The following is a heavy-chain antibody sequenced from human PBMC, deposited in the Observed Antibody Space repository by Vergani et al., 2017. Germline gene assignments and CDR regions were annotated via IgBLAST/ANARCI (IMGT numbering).Heavy chain of an antibody. CDR1: GFTFSSYW. J-gene: IGHJ4*02. CDR2: IKQDGSEK. Sequence: EVQLVESGGGLVQPGGSLRLSCAASGFTFSSYWMSWVRQAPGKGLEWVANIKQDGSEKYYVEYVKGRFTITRDNAKNSLYLQMNSLRAEEPAVYYFAGGPPFEDILTGYDCWGQGTLVTVSS. D-gene: IGHD3-9*01. V-gene: IGHV3-7*01. CDR3: AGGPPFEDILTGYDC.